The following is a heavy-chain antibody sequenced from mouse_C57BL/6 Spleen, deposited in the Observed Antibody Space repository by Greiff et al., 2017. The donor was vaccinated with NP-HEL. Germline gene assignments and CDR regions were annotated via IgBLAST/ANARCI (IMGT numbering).Heavy chain of an antibody. Sequence: EVTVVESGAGLVQPGGSMKLSCAASGFTFSNSWMNWVRQPPEKGLEWVAQIRLKSDNYATNYAEPVKGRFTTSRDDPNRSVYLQTHNLSAENTGIYYCAGIYDGNYRDYWGQGTSVTVSS. D-gene: IGHD2-1*01. V-gene: IGHV6-3*01. CDR1: GFTFSNSW. J-gene: IGHJ4*01. CDR2: IRLKSDNYAT. CDR3: AGIYDGNYRDY.